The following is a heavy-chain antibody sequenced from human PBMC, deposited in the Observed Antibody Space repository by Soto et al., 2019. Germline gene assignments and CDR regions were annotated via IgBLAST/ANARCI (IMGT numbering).Heavy chain of an antibody. Sequence: ASVKVSCKASGSTFTSSAVQWVRQARGQSLEWIGWIVVGSGNTKYSQKFQERVTITRDISPSTAYMELSSLRSEDTAVDDGAGESGYSGSRWLGNWGQGTLVTISS. V-gene: IGHV1-58*01. CDR3: AGESGYSGSRWLGN. CDR1: GSTFTSSA. CDR2: IVVGSGNT. J-gene: IGHJ4*02. D-gene: IGHD6-6*01.